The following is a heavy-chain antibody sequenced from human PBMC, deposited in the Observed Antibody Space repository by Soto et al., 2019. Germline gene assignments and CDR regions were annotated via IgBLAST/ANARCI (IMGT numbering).Heavy chain of an antibody. D-gene: IGHD4-4*01. J-gene: IGHJ4*02. Sequence: EVQLVESGGGLVKPGGSLRLSCAASGFTFSSYSMNWVRQAPGKGLEWVSSISSSSSYIYYADSVKGRFTISRDNAKNSLYLQMNRLRAEDTAVYYCAREMSYSNYFDYWGQGTLVTVSS. V-gene: IGHV3-21*01. CDR2: ISSSSSYI. CDR1: GFTFSSYS. CDR3: AREMSYSNYFDY.